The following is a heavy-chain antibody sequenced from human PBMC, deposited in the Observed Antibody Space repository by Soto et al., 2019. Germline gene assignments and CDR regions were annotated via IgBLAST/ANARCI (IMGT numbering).Heavy chain of an antibody. V-gene: IGHV3-33*01. CDR2: IWYDGSNK. Sequence: QVQLVESGGGVVQPGRSLRLSCAASGFTFSSYGMHWVRQAPGKGLEWVAVIWYDGSNKYYADSVKGRFTISRDNSKNTLYLQMNSLRAEDTAVYYCARDHYRLMVYAPLFYWGQGTLVTVSS. CDR1: GFTFSSYG. J-gene: IGHJ4*02. CDR3: ARDHYRLMVYAPLFY. D-gene: IGHD2-8*01.